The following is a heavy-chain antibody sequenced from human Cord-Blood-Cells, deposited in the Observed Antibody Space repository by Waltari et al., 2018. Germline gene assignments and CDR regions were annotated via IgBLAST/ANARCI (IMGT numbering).Heavy chain of an antibody. J-gene: IGHJ3*02. CDR2: INHSGST. CDR3: VEWPPDAFDI. Sequence: QVQLQQWGAGLLKPSETLSLTCAVYGGSFSGYYWSWIRQPPGKGLEGIGEINHSGSTNYNPSLKSRVTISVDTSKNQFSLKLSSVTAADTAVYYCVEWPPDAFDIWGQGTMVTVSS. D-gene: IGHD3-3*01. CDR1: GGSFSGYY. V-gene: IGHV4-34*01.